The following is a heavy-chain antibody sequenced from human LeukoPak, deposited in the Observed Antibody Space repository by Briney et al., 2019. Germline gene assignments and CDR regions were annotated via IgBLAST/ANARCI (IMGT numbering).Heavy chain of an antibody. CDR3: ARGPSIAAANYYYYMDV. Sequence: PSETLSLTCAVYGGSFSGYYWSWLRQPPGKGLEWIGEINHSGSTNYNPSLKSRVTISVDTSKNQFSLKLSSVTAADTAVYYCARGPSIAAANYYYYMDVWGKGTTVTVSS. J-gene: IGHJ6*03. D-gene: IGHD6-13*01. V-gene: IGHV4-34*01. CDR2: INHSGST. CDR1: GGSFSGYY.